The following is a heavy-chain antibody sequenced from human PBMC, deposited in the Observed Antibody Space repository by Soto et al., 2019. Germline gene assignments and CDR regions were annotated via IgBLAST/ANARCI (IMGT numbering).Heavy chain of an antibody. CDR3: ATSHPYYDSSGYYSPYDY. CDR2: IDPSDSYT. D-gene: IGHD3-22*01. J-gene: IGHJ4*02. CDR1: GYSFTSYW. V-gene: IGHV5-10-1*01. Sequence: GESLKISCKGSGYSFTSYWISWVRQMPGKGLEWMGRIDPSDSYTNYSPSFQGHVTTSADKSISTAYLQWSSLKASDTAMYYCATSHPYYDSSGYYSPYDYWGQGTLVTVSS.